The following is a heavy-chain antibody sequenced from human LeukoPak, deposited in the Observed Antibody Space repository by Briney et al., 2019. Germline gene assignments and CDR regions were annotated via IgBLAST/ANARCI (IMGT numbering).Heavy chain of an antibody. Sequence: PGGSLRLSCAASGFTFSSYGMHWVRQAPGKGLEWVAFIQYDGSNKYYADSVKGRFTISRDNSKNTLFLQMNSLRAEDTAVYYCAKGSSYYYGSGTPNDYWGQGTLVTVSS. CDR1: GFTFSSYG. CDR2: IQYDGSNK. J-gene: IGHJ4*02. D-gene: IGHD3-10*01. CDR3: AKGSSYYYGSGTPNDY. V-gene: IGHV3-30*02.